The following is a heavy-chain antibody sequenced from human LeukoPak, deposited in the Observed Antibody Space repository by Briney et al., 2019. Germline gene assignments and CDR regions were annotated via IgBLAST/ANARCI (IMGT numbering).Heavy chain of an antibody. CDR3: GRAFPPLRTSSAGDL. V-gene: IGHV3-21*01. J-gene: IGHJ4*02. Sequence: GGSLRLSCSASGFTFSDYDMNWVRQAPGKGLEWVSSISYLSSHVYYGDSVKGRFSISRDNAKNSLYLQMNSLGAEDTAIYYCGRAFPPLRTSSAGDLWGQGVLVTVSS. CDR1: GFTFSDYD. D-gene: IGHD3-16*01. CDR2: ISYLSSHV.